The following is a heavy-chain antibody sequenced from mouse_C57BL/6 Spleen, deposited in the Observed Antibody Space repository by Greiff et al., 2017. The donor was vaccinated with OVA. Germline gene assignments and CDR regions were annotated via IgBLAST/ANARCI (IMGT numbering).Heavy chain of an antibody. CDR1: GYAFSSYW. CDR2: IYPGDGDT. Sequence: VKVVESGAELVKPGASVKISCKASGYAFSSYWMNWVKQRPGKGLEWIGQIYPGDGDTNYNGKFKGKATLTADKSSSTAYMQLSSLTSEDSAVYFCARSIYYYGSGDAMDYWGQGTSVTVSS. D-gene: IGHD1-1*01. V-gene: IGHV1-80*01. J-gene: IGHJ4*01. CDR3: ARSIYYYGSGDAMDY.